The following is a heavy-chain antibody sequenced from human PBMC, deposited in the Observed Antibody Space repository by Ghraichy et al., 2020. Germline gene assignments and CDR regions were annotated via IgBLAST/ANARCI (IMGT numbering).Heavy chain of an antibody. CDR1: GGSFSGYY. CDR3: ARTVITNFDAFDI. Sequence: SETLSLTCAVYGGSFSGYYWSWIRQPPGKGLEWIGEINHSGSTNYNPSLKSRVTISVDTSKNQFSLKLSSVTAADTAVYYCARTVITNFDAFDIWGQGTMVTVSS. D-gene: IGHD3-22*01. CDR2: INHSGST. V-gene: IGHV4-34*01. J-gene: IGHJ3*02.